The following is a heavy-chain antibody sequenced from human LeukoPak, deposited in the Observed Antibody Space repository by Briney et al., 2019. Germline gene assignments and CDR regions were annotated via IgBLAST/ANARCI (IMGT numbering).Heavy chain of an antibody. CDR2: ISFHGTDT. Sequence: PGGSLRLSCAASGFTFISYAIHWVRQAPGKGLEWVAVISFHGTDTFYADSVKGRFTISRDNSKNTLYLQMNSLRAEDTAVYYCAKVGATSYYYYYMDVWGKGTTVTVSS. V-gene: IGHV3-30*04. J-gene: IGHJ6*03. D-gene: IGHD1-26*01. CDR1: GFTFISYA. CDR3: AKVGATSYYYYYMDV.